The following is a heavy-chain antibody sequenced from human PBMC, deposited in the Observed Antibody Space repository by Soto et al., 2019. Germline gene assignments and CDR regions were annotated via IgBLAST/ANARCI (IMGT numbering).Heavy chain of an antibody. D-gene: IGHD5-18*01. CDR3: ATEEKQLWFMPY. CDR1: GGSRSGYF. Sequence: LETLSLTCAVSGGSRSGYFWSWIRQPPGKGLEWIGNINYSGGTNYNPSLKSRLTISLDTSKIQFSLQLTSVTAADTAVYYCATEEKQLWFMPYWGPGTLVTVS. V-gene: IGHV4-59*12. CDR2: INYSGGT. J-gene: IGHJ4*02.